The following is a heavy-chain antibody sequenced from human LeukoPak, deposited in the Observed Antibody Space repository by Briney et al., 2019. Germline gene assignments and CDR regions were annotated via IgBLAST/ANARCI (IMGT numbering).Heavy chain of an antibody. CDR1: GFTFSNYA. V-gene: IGHV3-23*01. J-gene: IGHJ3*02. D-gene: IGHD6-13*01. Sequence: GGSLRLSCAASGFTFSNYAMSWVRQAPGKGLESVSAISGSGGSTYYADSVKGRFTISRDNSKNTLYLQLNSLRAEDTAVYYCAKYQDFVESRIAAADPDAFDIWGQGTLVTVSS. CDR2: ISGSGGST. CDR3: AKYQDFVESRIAAADPDAFDI.